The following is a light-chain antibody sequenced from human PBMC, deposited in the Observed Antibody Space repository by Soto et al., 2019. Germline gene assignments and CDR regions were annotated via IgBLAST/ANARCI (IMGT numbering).Light chain of an antibody. CDR3: QQYDNLPLT. Sequence: IQMTQSPSSLSASVGDRVTITCPASQDISNYLNWYQQKPGKAPKLLIYDASNLETGVPSRFSGSGSGTDFTFTISSLQPEDIATYYCQQYDNLPLTFGGGTKV. J-gene: IGKJ4*01. CDR1: QDISNY. CDR2: DAS. V-gene: IGKV1-33*01.